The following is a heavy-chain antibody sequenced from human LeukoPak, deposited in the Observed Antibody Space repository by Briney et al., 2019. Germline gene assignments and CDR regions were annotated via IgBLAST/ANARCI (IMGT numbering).Heavy chain of an antibody. Sequence: SETLSLTCTVSGDSISRSLYYWGWIRQPPGKGLEWIGTIYYSGSTYYNPSLKSRVTIPVDTSKNQFSLKLTSVTAADTAVYYCARSYGGHSVCDAFDIWGQGTMVTVSS. CDR2: IYYSGST. J-gene: IGHJ3*02. V-gene: IGHV4-39*01. D-gene: IGHD4-23*01. CDR3: ARSYGGHSVCDAFDI. CDR1: GDSISRSLYY.